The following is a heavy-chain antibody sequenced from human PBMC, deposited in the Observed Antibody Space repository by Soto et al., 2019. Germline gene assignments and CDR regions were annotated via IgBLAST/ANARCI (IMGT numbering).Heavy chain of an antibody. CDR3: ARRATTSAGYFDL. CDR2: IKQDGSEK. D-gene: IGHD1-26*01. J-gene: IGHJ2*01. Sequence: LRLSCAASGFTFSNYWMSWVRQAPGKGLEWVANIKQDGSEKNYKDSVKGRLTISRDNAKNSLSLQMNSLRVEDTAVYYCARRATTSAGYFDLWGRGTLVTVSS. CDR1: GFTFSNYW. V-gene: IGHV3-7*01.